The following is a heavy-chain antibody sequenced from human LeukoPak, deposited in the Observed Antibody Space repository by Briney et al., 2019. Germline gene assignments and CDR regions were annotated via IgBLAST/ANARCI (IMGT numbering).Heavy chain of an antibody. J-gene: IGHJ4*02. Sequence: GGSLRLSCAASGFTFSSYAMHWVRQAPGKGLEWVAVISYDGSNKYYADSVKGRFTISRDNSKNTLYLQMNSLRAEDTAVYYCAREAHDSSSWQDYWGQGTLVTVSS. D-gene: IGHD6-13*01. V-gene: IGHV3-30-3*01. CDR2: ISYDGSNK. CDR3: AREAHDSSSWQDY. CDR1: GFTFSSYA.